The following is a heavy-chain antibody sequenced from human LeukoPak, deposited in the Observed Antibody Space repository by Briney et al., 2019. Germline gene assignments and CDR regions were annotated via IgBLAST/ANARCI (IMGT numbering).Heavy chain of an antibody. V-gene: IGHV1-46*01. CDR1: GYTFTIYY. CDR2: INPSGGST. Sequence: ASVKVSCKASGYTFTIYYMHWVRQAPGQGLEWIGIINPSGGSTNYAQHFQGRVTMTRDTSTSTVYMELSSLRSEDTAVYYCARDYFDNWGQGTLVTVSS. J-gene: IGHJ4*02. CDR3: ARDYFDN.